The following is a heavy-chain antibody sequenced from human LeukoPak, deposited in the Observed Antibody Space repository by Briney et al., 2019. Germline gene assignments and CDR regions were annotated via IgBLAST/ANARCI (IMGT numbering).Heavy chain of an antibody. Sequence: GGSLRLSCAASEFTFSSYAMHWVRQAPGKGLEWVAVISYDGRNKYYADSVKGRFSISRDNSKNTLYLQMDSLRAEDTAVYYCARAPGGDWVDYWGQGTLVTVSS. J-gene: IGHJ4*02. V-gene: IGHV3-30*04. D-gene: IGHD3/OR15-3a*01. CDR1: EFTFSSYA. CDR3: ARAPGGDWVDY. CDR2: ISYDGRNK.